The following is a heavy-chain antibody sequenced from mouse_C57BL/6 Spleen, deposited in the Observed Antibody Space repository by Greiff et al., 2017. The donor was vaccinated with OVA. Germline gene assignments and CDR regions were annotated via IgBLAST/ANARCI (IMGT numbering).Heavy chain of an antibody. V-gene: IGHV1-69*01. CDR3: ARGNWDVRDYFDY. J-gene: IGHJ2*01. CDR1: GYTFTSYW. D-gene: IGHD4-1*01. CDR2: IDPSDSYT. Sequence: VQLQQPGAELVMPGASVKLSCKASGYTFTSYWMHWVKQRPGQGLEWIGEIDPSDSYTNYNQKFKGKSTLTVDKSSSTAYMQLSSLTSEDSAVYYCARGNWDVRDYFDYWGQGTTLTVSS.